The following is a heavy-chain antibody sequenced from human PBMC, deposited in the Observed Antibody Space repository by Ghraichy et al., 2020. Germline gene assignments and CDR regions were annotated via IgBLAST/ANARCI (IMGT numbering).Heavy chain of an antibody. CDR2: IYYSGST. J-gene: IGHJ4*02. CDR1: GGSISSGGYY. D-gene: IGHD2-2*01. V-gene: IGHV4-31*03. Sequence: SETLSLTCTVSGGSISSGGYYWSWIRQHPGKGLEWIGYIYYSGSTYYYPSLKSRVTISVDTSKNQFSLKLSSVTAADTAVYYCATLKADCSSTSCSSYWGQGTLVTVSS. CDR3: ATLKADCSSTSCSSY.